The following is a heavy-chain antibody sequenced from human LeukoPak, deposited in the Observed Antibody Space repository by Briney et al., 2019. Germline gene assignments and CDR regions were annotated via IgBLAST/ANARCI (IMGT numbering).Heavy chain of an antibody. V-gene: IGHV1-18*01. CDR1: GYTFTSYG. D-gene: IGHD3-9*01. Sequence: ASVKVSCKASGYTFTSYGISWVRQAPGQGLEWMGWISAYNGNTNYAQKLQGRVTMTTDTYTSTAYMELRSLRSHDTAVYYCARDDWLLTYYFDYWGQGTLVTVSS. CDR3: ARDDWLLTYYFDY. CDR2: ISAYNGNT. J-gene: IGHJ4*02.